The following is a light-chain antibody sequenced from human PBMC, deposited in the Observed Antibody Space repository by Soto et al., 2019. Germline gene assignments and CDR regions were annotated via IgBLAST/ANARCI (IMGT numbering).Light chain of an antibody. CDR2: DAS. CDR3: QQRSNWPLT. V-gene: IGKV3-11*01. J-gene: IGKJ5*01. Sequence: EIVLTQSPGTLSLSPGERATLSCRASQSVSSSYLAWYQQKPGQAPRLLIYDASNRATGIPARFSGSGSGTDFTLTTSSLEPEDFAVYYCQQRSNWPLTFGQGTRLEIK. CDR1: QSVSSSY.